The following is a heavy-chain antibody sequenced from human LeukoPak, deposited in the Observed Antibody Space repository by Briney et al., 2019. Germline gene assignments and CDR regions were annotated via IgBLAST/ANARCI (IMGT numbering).Heavy chain of an antibody. Sequence: SETLSLTCTVSGGSISNYYWSWIRQPAGKGLECIGRIYTSGSTNYNPSLKSRVTMSVDTSKNHFSLKLSSVTAADTAVYYCARGPYYDSSKTSAFDIWGQGTMITVSS. V-gene: IGHV4-4*07. CDR1: GGSISNYY. CDR2: IYTSGST. J-gene: IGHJ3*02. CDR3: ARGPYYDSSKTSAFDI. D-gene: IGHD3-22*01.